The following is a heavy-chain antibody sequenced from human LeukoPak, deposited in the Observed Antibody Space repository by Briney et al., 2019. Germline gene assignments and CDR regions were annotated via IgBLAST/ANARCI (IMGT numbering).Heavy chain of an antibody. D-gene: IGHD4-17*01. J-gene: IGHJ5*02. CDR3: ARGDYYDGGGRNWFDP. V-gene: IGHV4-4*07. CDR1: GSSMSDYY. CDR2: IHPSGTT. Sequence: SETLSLTCTVSGSSMSDYYWSFIRQPAGKGLEWIGRIHPSGTTYFNTSLKSRVTMSVDTSQSQFSLRLTSMTAADTAVYFCARGDYYDGGGRNWFDPWGQGILVAVSS.